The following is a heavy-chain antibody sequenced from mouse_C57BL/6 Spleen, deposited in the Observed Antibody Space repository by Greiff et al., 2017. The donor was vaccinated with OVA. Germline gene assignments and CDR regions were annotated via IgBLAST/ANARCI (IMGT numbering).Heavy chain of an antibody. CDR1: GFNIKDDY. Sequence: VQLQQSGAELVRPGASVKLSCTASGFNIKDDYMHWVKQRPEQGLEWIGWIDPANGDTEYASQFQGKATITAATSSNTAYLQLSSLTSEDTAVYYCTTTNGAFAYWGQGTLVTVSA. CDR2: IDPANGDT. D-gene: IGHD4-1*01. CDR3: TTTNGAFAY. J-gene: IGHJ3*01. V-gene: IGHV14-4*01.